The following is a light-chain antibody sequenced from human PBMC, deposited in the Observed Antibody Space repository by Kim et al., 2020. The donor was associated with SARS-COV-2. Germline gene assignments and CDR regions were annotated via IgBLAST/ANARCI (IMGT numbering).Light chain of an antibody. CDR3: QQYDKWPQT. CDR2: GAS. J-gene: IGKJ1*01. CDR1: QSVSNN. V-gene: IGKV3-15*01. Sequence: EIVMTQSPATLSVSPGETATLSCRASQSVSNNLAWYQQKPGQAPRLLIYGASTRAIGIPVRFSGSGSGTEFTLTISSLQSEDFAVYHCQQYDKWPQTFGHGTKVDIK.